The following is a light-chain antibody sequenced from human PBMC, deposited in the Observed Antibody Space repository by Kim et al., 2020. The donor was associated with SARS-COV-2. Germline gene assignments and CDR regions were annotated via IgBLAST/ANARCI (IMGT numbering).Light chain of an antibody. V-gene: IGKV4-1*01. CDR2: WAS. CDR1: QSILYRSNNKNY. CDR3: QQYYRSPPYS. Sequence: ATINCRSSQSILYRSNNKNYLAWYQQKPGQPSKLLIYWASTRESGVPERFSGSGSGTDFTLTISSLQAEDVAVYYRQQYYRSPPYSFGQGTKLEI. J-gene: IGKJ2*01.